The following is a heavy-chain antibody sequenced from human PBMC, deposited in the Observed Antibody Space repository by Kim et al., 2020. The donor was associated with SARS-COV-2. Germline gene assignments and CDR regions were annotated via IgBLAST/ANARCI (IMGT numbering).Heavy chain of an antibody. CDR3: ARAVRGVIVTHFDY. CDR2: IYYSGNT. D-gene: IGHD3-10*01. CDR1: GGSISSSSYY. J-gene: IGHJ4*01. Sequence: SETLSLTCTVSGGSISSSSYYWGWIRQPPGKGLEWIGSIYYSGNTYYNPSLKSRVAISEDTSKNQFSLKLSSVTAADTAVSYCARAVRGVIVTHFDYWG. V-gene: IGHV4-39*07.